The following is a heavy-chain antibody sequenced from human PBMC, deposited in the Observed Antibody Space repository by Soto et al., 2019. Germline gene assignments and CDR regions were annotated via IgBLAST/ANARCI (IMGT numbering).Heavy chain of an antibody. CDR3: ARHYEQWLAFDY. Sequence: ASVKVSCKASGYTFTSYAMHWVRQAPGQRLEWMGWINAGNGNTKYSQKFQGRVTITRDTSASTAYMELSSLRSEDTAVYYCARHYEQWLAFDYWGQGTLVTVSS. CDR1: GYTFTSYA. V-gene: IGHV1-3*01. D-gene: IGHD6-19*01. CDR2: INAGNGNT. J-gene: IGHJ4*02.